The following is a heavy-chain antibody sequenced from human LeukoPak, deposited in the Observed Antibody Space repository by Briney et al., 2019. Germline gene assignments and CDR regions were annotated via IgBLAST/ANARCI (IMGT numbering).Heavy chain of an antibody. J-gene: IGHJ4*02. CDR1: GFTFRSYW. Sequence: GVSLRLSCAASGFTFRSYWMSWVRQAPGKGLELVANINQGGSVQYYMDSVKGRFTISRDDAKNSLYVQMNSLRDEDTAVYYCTRVEYSGWNLEYWGQGTLITVSS. V-gene: IGHV3-7*01. D-gene: IGHD5-12*01. CDR3: TRVEYSGWNLEY. CDR2: INQGGSVQ.